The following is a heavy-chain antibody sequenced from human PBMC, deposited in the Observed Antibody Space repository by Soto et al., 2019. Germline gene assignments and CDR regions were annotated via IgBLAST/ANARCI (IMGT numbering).Heavy chain of an antibody. J-gene: IGHJ4*02. CDR1: KFTFSNYW. CDR2: IKEDGSEK. D-gene: IGHD3-10*01. CDR3: ARVYFKYDY. V-gene: IGHV3-7*01. Sequence: GGSLRLSCVASKFTFSNYWMTWVRQAPGKGLERVANIKEDGSEKYYVESVKGRITISRDNAKNSLYLQMNSLRAEDTAVYYCARVYFKYDYWGQGT.